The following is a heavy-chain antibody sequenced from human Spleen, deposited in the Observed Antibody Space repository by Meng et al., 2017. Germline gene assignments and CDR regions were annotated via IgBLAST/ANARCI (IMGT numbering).Heavy chain of an antibody. D-gene: IGHD5-18*01. V-gene: IGHV3-74*01. J-gene: IGHJ4*02. CDR3: SLERETALDF. Sequence: EVQLVESGGGLVQPGGSLRLSCVASGFTFSSYWMHWVRQAPGKGLVWVSRINSDGSAATYADSVKGRFTIPRDNAKNTLYLQMNSLRAEDTAVYYCSLERETALDFWGQGTLVTVSS. CDR2: INSDGSAA. CDR1: GFTFSSYW.